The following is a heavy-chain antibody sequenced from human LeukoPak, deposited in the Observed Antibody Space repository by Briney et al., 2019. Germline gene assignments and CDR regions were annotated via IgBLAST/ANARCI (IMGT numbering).Heavy chain of an antibody. CDR2: VSSGSSTI. V-gene: IGHV3-11*04. J-gene: IGHJ3*02. Sequence: SGGSLRLSCAASGFTFSDYYMSWIRQAPGKAPEWVSYVSSGSSTIYYADSVKGRFTVSRDNGKNSLYLQMNSLRAEDTAVYYCARDYGYAFDIWGQGTMVTVSS. CDR1: GFTFSDYY. D-gene: IGHD3-10*01. CDR3: ARDYGYAFDI.